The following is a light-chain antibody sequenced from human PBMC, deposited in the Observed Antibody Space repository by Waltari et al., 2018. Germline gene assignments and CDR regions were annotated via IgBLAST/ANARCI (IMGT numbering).Light chain of an antibody. CDR1: SRAVGGYNY. CDR2: DVR. Sequence: QSALTQPASVSGSPGQSITIPCTGTSRAVGGYNYVPWYQHHPGKVPKLIIFDVRKRPSGVSNRFSGSKSGNTASLTVSGLQTEDEADYYCSSFTTSSTVVFGGGTKLTVL. J-gene: IGLJ2*01. V-gene: IGLV2-14*03. CDR3: SSFTTSSTVV.